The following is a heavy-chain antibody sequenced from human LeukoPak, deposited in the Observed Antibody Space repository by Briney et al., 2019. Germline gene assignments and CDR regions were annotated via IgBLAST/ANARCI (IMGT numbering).Heavy chain of an antibody. Sequence: SVKVSCKASGGTFSIYTISWVRQAPGQGLDWMGRIIPILGVANYAQKFQGRVTITADKSTSTAYMELSSLRSEDTAVYYCAREGTGWPNWFDPWGQGTLVTVSS. V-gene: IGHV1-69*04. CDR2: IIPILGVA. CDR1: GGTFSIYT. CDR3: AREGTGWPNWFDP. D-gene: IGHD2-2*01. J-gene: IGHJ5*02.